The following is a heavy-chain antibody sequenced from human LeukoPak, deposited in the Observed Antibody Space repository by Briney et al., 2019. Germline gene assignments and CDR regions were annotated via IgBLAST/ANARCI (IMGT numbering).Heavy chain of an antibody. CDR2: VNPNSGGT. CDR1: GYTFTGYY. CDR3: ARVRGYYYDSSGYLDY. J-gene: IGHJ4*02. V-gene: IGHV1-2*02. Sequence: ASVKASCKASGYTFTGYYMHWVRQAPGQGLEWMGWVNPNSGGTNYAQKFQGRVTMTRDTSISTAYMELSRLRSDDTAVYYCARVRGYYYDSSGYLDYWGQGTLVTVSS. D-gene: IGHD3-22*01.